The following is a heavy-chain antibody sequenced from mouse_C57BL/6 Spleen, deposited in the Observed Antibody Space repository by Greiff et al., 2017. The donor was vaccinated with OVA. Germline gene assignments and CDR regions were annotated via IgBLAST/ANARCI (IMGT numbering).Heavy chain of an antibody. D-gene: IGHD1-3*01. CDR2: IYPENGDT. CDR3: TKDKDHEGWYFDV. J-gene: IGHJ1*03. V-gene: IGHV14-4*01. CDR1: GFNIKDDY. Sequence: VQLQQSGAELVRPGASVKLSCTASGFNIKDDYMHWVKQRPEQSLEWIGWIYPENGDTEYASKFQGKATITADTSTNTAYLQLSSLTSEDTAVYYCTKDKDHEGWYFDVWGTGTTVTVSS.